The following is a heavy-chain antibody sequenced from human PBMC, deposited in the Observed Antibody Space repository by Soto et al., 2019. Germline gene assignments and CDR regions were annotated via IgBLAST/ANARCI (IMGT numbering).Heavy chain of an antibody. V-gene: IGHV1-8*01. CDR1: GYTFTSYD. D-gene: IGHD6-6*01. J-gene: IGHJ6*02. CDR2: MNPNSGNT. Sequence: QVQLVQSGAEVKKPGASVKVSCKASGYTFTSYDSSWVRQATGQGLEWMGWMNPNSGNTGYAQKFQGRVSMTRNTSISTAYMELSSLRSEDTAVYYCARRGFSSSSTFRYYYYGMDVWGQGTTVTLSS. CDR3: ARRGFSSSSTFRYYYYGMDV.